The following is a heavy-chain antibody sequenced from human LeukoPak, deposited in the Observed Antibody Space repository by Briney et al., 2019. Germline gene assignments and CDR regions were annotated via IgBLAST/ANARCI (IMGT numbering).Heavy chain of an antibody. V-gene: IGHV1-69*04. Sequence: GASVKVSCKASGGTFSSYAISWVRQAPGQGLEWMGRIIPILGIANYAQKFQGRVTITADKSTSTAYMELSSLRSEDTAVYYCARDLYNWSEDAFDIWGQGTMVTVSS. D-gene: IGHD1-20*01. J-gene: IGHJ3*02. CDR2: IIPILGIA. CDR1: GGTFSSYA. CDR3: ARDLYNWSEDAFDI.